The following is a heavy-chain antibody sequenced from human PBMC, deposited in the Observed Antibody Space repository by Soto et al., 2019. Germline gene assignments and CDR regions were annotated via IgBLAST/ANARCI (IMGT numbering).Heavy chain of an antibody. CDR3: ARGPSSLTRFDY. J-gene: IGHJ4*02. CDR2: ISYDGSNK. CDR1: GFTFSSYA. Sequence: GGTLGLSCAASGFTFSSYAMHWVRQAPGKGLEWVAVISYDGSNKYYADSVKGRFTISRDNSKNTLYVQMNSLRAEDTAVYYCARGPSSLTRFDYWGQGALVTVSS. V-gene: IGHV3-30-3*01. D-gene: IGHD2-2*01.